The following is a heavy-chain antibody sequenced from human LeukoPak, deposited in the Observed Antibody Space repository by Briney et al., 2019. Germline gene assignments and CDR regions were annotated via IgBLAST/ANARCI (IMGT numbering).Heavy chain of an antibody. CDR1: GFTFSSFG. D-gene: IGHD2-8*01. CDR2: IWYDGSND. J-gene: IGHJ4*02. Sequence: GGSLRLSCGASGFTFSSFGMYWVRQAPGKGLEWVAVIWYDGSNDDYADSVKGRFTISRDNSKNTLYLQMNSLRAEDTAVYYCARSSNGVYIQWGQGTLVTVSS. CDR3: ARSSNGVYIQ. V-gene: IGHV3-33*01.